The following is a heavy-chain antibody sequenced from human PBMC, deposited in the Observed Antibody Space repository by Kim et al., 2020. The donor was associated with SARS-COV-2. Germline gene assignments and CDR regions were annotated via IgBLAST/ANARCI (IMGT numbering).Heavy chain of an antibody. CDR1: GGSFSGYY. V-gene: IGHV4-34*01. D-gene: IGHD6-13*01. CDR2: INHSGST. CDR3: ARGGYSSSWYGPRYLFDP. Sequence: SETLSLTCAVYGGSFSGYYWSWIRQPPGKGLEWIGEINHSGSTNYNPSLKSRVTISVDTSKNQFSLKLSSVTAADTAVHYCARGGYSSSWYGPRYLFDPWGQGTLVTVSS. J-gene: IGHJ5*02.